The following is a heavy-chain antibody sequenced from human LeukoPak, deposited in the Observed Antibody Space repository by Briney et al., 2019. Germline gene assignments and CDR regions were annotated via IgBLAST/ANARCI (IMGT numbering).Heavy chain of an antibody. CDR2: IYPADSDS. D-gene: IGHD2-2*01. Sequence: GESLKISCKCSGYRFTSYWIGWVRPMPGKGLEWLGIIYPADSDSRYSPSFQGQVTISADKSISTAYLQWSGLKASDTAMYYCTRSGSAATPLFDYWGQGTLVSVSS. J-gene: IGHJ4*02. CDR1: GYRFTSYW. V-gene: IGHV5-51*01. CDR3: TRSGSAATPLFDY.